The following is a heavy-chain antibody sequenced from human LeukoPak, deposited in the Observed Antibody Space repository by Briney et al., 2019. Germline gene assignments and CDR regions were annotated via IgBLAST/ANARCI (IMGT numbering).Heavy chain of an antibody. CDR3: ARGGLFLADQKGWFDP. V-gene: IGHV4-59*13. Sequence: SETLPLTCTVPGGPISSDYWSWIRQPPAKVQGWIGHFLYRGCTNYNHSLTSRVSISVDTSKNQFSLNLRSVTAADTAVCYCARGGLFLADQKGWFDPWGQGTLVTVSS. CDR2: FLYRGCT. CDR1: GGPISSDY. D-gene: IGHD2/OR15-2a*01. J-gene: IGHJ5*02.